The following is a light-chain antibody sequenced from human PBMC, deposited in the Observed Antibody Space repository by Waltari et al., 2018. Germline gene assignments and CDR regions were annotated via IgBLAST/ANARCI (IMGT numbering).Light chain of an antibody. V-gene: IGKV3-11*01. Sequence: EIVLTQSPATLSLSPGDTAALSFRASQSVSSHLAWYQQKPGHASTLLIDDASRRAPGIPARLSGCGSGTDFTLTISSLEPEDFAVYYCQQRNNWPPWTFGQGTKVEFK. CDR1: QSVSSH. J-gene: IGKJ1*01. CDR2: DAS. CDR3: QQRNNWPPWT.